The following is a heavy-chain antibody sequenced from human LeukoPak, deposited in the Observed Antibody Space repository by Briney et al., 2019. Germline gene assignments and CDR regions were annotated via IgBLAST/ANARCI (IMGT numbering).Heavy chain of an antibody. CDR1: GFTFSGYG. D-gene: IGHD3-3*01. J-gene: IGHJ5*02. CDR2: IRYDGSNK. Sequence: SGGSLRLSXAASGFTFSGYGMHWVRQAPGKGLEWVAFIRYDGSNKYYADSVKGRFTISRDNSKNTLYLQMNGLRAEDTAVYYCAKEKSYDFWSGYPVLPSDNWFDPWGQGTLVTVSS. V-gene: IGHV3-30*02. CDR3: AKEKSYDFWSGYPVLPSDNWFDP.